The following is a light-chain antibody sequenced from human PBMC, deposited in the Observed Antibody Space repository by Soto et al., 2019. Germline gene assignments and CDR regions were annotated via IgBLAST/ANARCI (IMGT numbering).Light chain of an antibody. CDR1: QSVSSSY. V-gene: IGKV3-20*01. J-gene: IGKJ1*01. Sequence: EIVLTQSPGTLSLSPGERSTLSCMASQSVSSSYLAWYQQKPGQAPRLLIYGASSRATGIPDRFSGSGSGTDFTLSIGSLQPEDFATYYCQQSYSTPRTFGQGTKVEIK. CDR3: QQSYSTPRT. CDR2: GAS.